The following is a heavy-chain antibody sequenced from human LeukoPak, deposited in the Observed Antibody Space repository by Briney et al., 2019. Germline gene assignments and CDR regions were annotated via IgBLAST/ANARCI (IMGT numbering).Heavy chain of an antibody. V-gene: IGHV1-18*04. J-gene: IGHJ4*02. CDR2: ISAYNGNT. Sequence: ASVKVSCKASGYTFTSYGISWVRQAPGQGFEWMGWISAYNGNTNYAQKLQGRVTMTTDTSTSTAYMELRSLRSDDTAVYYCARDEGIGRGIVVVPAANIDYWGQGTLVTVSS. CDR3: ARDEGIGRGIVVVPAANIDY. D-gene: IGHD2-2*01. CDR1: GYTFTSYG.